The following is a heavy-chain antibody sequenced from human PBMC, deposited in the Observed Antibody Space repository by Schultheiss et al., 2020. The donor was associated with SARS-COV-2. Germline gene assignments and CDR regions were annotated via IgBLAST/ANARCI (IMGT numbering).Heavy chain of an antibody. CDR3: ASSNMTTVTTDV. J-gene: IGHJ6*04. V-gene: IGHV1-46*03. Sequence: ASVKVPCKASGYTFTSYYMHWVRQAPGQGLEWMGIINPSGGSTSYAQKFQGRVTMTRDTSTSTVYMELSSLRSEDTAVYYCASSNMTTVTTDVWGKGTTVTVSS. CDR1: GYTFTSYY. D-gene: IGHD4-17*01. CDR2: INPSGGST.